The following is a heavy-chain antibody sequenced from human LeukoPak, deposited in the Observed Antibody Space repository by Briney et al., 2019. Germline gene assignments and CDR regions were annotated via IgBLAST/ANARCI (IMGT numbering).Heavy chain of an antibody. CDR1: GFTFSSYW. J-gene: IGHJ4*02. CDR3: ASVYIVGATHFDY. CDR2: IKQDGSEK. V-gene: IGHV3-7*01. Sequence: GGSLRLSCAASGFTFSSYWMSWVRQAPGKGLEWVANIKQDGSEKYYVDSVKGRFTISRDNAKNSLYLQMNSLRAEDTAVYYCASVYIVGATHFDYWGQGTVVTVSS. D-gene: IGHD1-26*01.